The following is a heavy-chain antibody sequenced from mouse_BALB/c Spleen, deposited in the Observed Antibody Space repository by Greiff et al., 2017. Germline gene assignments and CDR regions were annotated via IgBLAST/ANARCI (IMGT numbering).Heavy chain of an antibody. CDR3: ARDYGNFHFDY. V-gene: IGHV1S137*01. D-gene: IGHD2-1*01. CDR1: GYTFTDYA. Sequence: VQLQQSGAELVRPGVSVKISCKGSGYTFTDYAMHWVKQSHAKSLEWIGVISTYYGDASYNQKFKGKATMTVDKSSSTAYMELARLTSEDSAIYYCARDYGNFHFDYWGQGTTLTVSS. CDR2: ISTYYGDA. J-gene: IGHJ2*01.